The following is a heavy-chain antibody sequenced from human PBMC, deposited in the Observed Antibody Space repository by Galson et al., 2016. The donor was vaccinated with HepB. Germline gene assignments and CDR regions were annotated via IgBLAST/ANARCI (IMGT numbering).Heavy chain of an antibody. J-gene: IGHJ3*02. CDR2: MSSDGSNK. D-gene: IGHD6-19*01. Sequence: SLRLSCAASGFIFSSYAMHWVRQAPGKGLEWVAVMSSDGSNKYYTKSVKGRFTISRDNSKNTLSLQMNSLRAEDTAVYYCARPPAGTSIPLHDAFDIWGQGTMVTVSS. CDR3: ARPPAGTSIPLHDAFDI. CDR1: GFIFSSYA. V-gene: IGHV3-30-3*01.